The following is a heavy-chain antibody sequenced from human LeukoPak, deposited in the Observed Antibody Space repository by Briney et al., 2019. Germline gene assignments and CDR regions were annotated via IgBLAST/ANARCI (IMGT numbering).Heavy chain of an antibody. V-gene: IGHV1-46*01. CDR1: GYTFTSYF. CDR3: ARETSDS. J-gene: IGHJ5*01. CDR2: INPSGSTT. Sequence: ASVKVSCKASGYTFTSYFMHWVRQAPGPGLEWLGMINPSGSTTTYAQKFQGRVTMTRDTSTSTVNMELSSLRPEDTAVYYCARETSDSWGQGTLVTVSS. D-gene: IGHD1-1*01.